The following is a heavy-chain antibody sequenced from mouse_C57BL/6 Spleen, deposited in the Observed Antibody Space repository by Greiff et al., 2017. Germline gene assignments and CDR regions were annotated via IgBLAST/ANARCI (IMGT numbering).Heavy chain of an antibody. V-gene: IGHV1-55*01. J-gene: IGHJ4*01. CDR1: GYTFTSYW. Sequence: VQLQQPGAELVKPGASVKMSCKASGYTFTSYWITWVKQRPGQGLEWIGDIYPGSGSTNYNENFKSKATLTVDTSSRTAYRQLSSRTSEDSAVYYCARRGGDYGGQGTSVTVSS. CDR2: IYPGSGST. CDR3: ARRGGDY.